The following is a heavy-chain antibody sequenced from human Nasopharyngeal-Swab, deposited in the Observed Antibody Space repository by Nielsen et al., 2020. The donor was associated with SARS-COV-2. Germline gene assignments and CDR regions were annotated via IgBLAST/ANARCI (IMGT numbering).Heavy chain of an antibody. V-gene: IGHV1-46*01. CDR1: GYTFTSYY. CDR2: INPSGGST. D-gene: IGHD3-9*01. Sequence: ASVKVSCKVSGYTFTSYYMHWVRQAPGQGLEWMGIINPSGGSTSYAQKFQGRVTMTRDTSTSTVYMELSSLRSEDTAVYYCARMLRYFDWLSKYGMDVWGQGTTVTVSS. CDR3: ARMLRYFDWLSKYGMDV. J-gene: IGHJ6*02.